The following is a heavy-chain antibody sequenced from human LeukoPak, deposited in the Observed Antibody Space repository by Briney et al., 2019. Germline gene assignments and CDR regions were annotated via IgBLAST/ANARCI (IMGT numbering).Heavy chain of an antibody. CDR2: IYHSGNT. D-gene: IGHD1-14*01. CDR1: GFSISGGYY. CDR3: ARIVQITGTIPH. J-gene: IGHJ4*02. Sequence: SETLSLTCSVSGFSISGGYYWGWIRQPPGKGLEWLGSIYHSGNTDYNPSLKSRVTISVNTAKNKFFLRLGSVTAADTAVYYCARIVQITGTIPHWGQGTLVTVSS. V-gene: IGHV4-38-2*02.